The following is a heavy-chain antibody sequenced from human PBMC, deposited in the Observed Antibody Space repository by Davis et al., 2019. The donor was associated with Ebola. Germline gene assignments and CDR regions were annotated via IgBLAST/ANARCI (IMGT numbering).Heavy chain of an antibody. Sequence: GESLKISCTASEFSLSSYIMNWVRQAPGKGLERISSITSSSSSIYYADSAKGRFTISRDNAKNSLYLQMNSLRAEDTAVYYCARESYGQAYGMDVWGQGTTVTVSS. V-gene: IGHV3-21*01. J-gene: IGHJ6*02. CDR2: ITSSSSSI. CDR1: EFSLSSYI. D-gene: IGHD5-18*01. CDR3: ARESYGQAYGMDV.